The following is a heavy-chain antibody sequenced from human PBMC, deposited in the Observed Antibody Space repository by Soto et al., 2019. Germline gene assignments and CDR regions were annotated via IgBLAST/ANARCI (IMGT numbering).Heavy chain of an antibody. CDR1: GFTVSSNY. CDR2: IYTGGTT. D-gene: IGHD2-21*02. Sequence: EVQLVQSGGGLVRPGGSLRLSCAASGFTVSSNYMNWVRQAPGKGLEWVSLIYTGGTTYYADSVKGRFTISRDISRNTLYLQMNSLRAEDTAVYYCASEAYCDGDCYSGWFDPWGQGTLVTVSS. J-gene: IGHJ5*02. CDR3: ASEAYCDGDCYSGWFDP. V-gene: IGHV3-66*01.